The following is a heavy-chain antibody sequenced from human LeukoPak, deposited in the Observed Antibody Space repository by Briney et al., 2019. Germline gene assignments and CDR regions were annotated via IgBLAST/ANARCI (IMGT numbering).Heavy chain of an antibody. V-gene: IGHV1-24*01. Sequence: ASVKVSCKASGGTFSSYAVSWVRQAPGQGLEWMGGFDPEDGETGHAQRFQGRVTMTEDTSTDTAYMELSSLTSEDTAVYFCATLAPWTDFDYWGQGTLDTVSS. CDR2: FDPEDGET. CDR3: ATLAPWTDFDY. D-gene: IGHD3/OR15-3a*01. J-gene: IGHJ4*02. CDR1: GGTFSSYA.